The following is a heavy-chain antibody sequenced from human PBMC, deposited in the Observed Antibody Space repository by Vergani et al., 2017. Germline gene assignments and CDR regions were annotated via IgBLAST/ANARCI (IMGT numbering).Heavy chain of an antibody. CDR2: IDRNYGVK. CDR3: ARDCTSGGCPDNYGMDV. CDR1: GFTFQAFA. D-gene: IGHD2-8*01. Sequence: VEAGGGLVQPGGSLRLSCTASGFTFQAFAFHWVRQVSGRGLEWVSGIDRNYGVKNGNSFEGRFSISRDNAKKAVFLQMNSLRAEDAAVYYCARDCTSGGCPDNYGMDVWGQGATVTVSS. V-gene: IGHV3-9*01. J-gene: IGHJ6*02.